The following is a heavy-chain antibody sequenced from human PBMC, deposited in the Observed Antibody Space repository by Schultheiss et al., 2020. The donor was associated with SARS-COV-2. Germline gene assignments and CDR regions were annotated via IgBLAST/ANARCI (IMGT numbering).Heavy chain of an antibody. CDR3: ASNVRFGGTDYGGNSGWSEYFQH. V-gene: IGHV1-18*01. Sequence: ASVKVSCKASGYTFTSYGISWVRQAPGQGLEWMGWISAYNGNTNYAQKFQGRVTMTRDTSISTAYMELSSLRSDDTAVYYCASNVRFGGTDYGGNSGWSEYFQHWGQGTLVTVSS. D-gene: IGHD4-23*01. J-gene: IGHJ1*01. CDR1: GYTFTSYG. CDR2: ISAYNGNT.